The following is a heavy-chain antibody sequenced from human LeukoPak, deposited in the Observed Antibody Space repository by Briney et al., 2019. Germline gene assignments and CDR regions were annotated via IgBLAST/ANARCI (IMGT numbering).Heavy chain of an antibody. J-gene: IGHJ6*02. Sequence: GGSLRLSCAASGFTVSGNYMSWVRQAPGKGLEWVSVFYSGGSTYYADSVKGRFTISRDNSENTVYLQMNSLRAEDTGVYYCARDSSGNGMDVWGQGTTVTVSS. D-gene: IGHD6-19*01. CDR2: FYSGGST. V-gene: IGHV3-66*01. CDR3: ARDSSGNGMDV. CDR1: GFTVSGNY.